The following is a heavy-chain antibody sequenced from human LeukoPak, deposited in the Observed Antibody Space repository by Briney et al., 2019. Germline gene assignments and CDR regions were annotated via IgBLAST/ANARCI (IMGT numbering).Heavy chain of an antibody. CDR2: INPSGGST. J-gene: IGHJ4*02. D-gene: IGHD6-19*01. V-gene: IGHV1-46*01. Sequence: ASVKVSCKASEYTFTSYYMHWVRQAPGQGLEWMGIINPSGGSTSYAQKFQGRVTMTRDTSTSTVYMELSSLRSEDTAVYYCARDREQWLADYWGQGTLVTVSS. CDR1: EYTFTSYY. CDR3: ARDREQWLADY.